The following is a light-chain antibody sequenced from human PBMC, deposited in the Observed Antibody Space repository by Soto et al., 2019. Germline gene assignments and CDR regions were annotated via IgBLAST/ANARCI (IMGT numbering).Light chain of an antibody. J-gene: IGLJ2*01. Sequence: QSVLTQPPSVSEAPRQRVTISCSRSSSNIGNNAVNWYQQLPGKAPNRLIYYDNQLPSGVSDRFSGSKSGTSASLAISGLQSEDEADYYCAAWDDSLNGLVFGGGTKLTVL. CDR2: YDN. CDR3: AAWDDSLNGLV. CDR1: SSNIGNNA. V-gene: IGLV1-36*01.